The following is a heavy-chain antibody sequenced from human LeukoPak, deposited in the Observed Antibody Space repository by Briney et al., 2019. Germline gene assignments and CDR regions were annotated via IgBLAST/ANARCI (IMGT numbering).Heavy chain of an antibody. CDR2: ISRRSETI. J-gene: IGHJ4*02. CDR3: ARDGPKLETTIDY. Sequence: GGSLRLSCAASGLTFSNFYMNWVRQAPGKGLEWVSYISRRSETIYYADSVRGRFTISRDNAKNPLYLQMNSLRAEDTAVYYCARDGPKLETTIDYWGQGTLVTVSS. D-gene: IGHD1-1*01. CDR1: GLTFSNFY. V-gene: IGHV3-48*04.